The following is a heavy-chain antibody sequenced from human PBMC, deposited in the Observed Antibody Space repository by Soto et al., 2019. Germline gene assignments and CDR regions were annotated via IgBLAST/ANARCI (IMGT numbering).Heavy chain of an antibody. Sequence: PSETLSLTCTVSGGSISSYYWSWIRQPPGKGLEWIGYIYYSGSTNYNPSLKSRVTISVDTSKNQFSLKLSSVTAADTAVYYCARRYYDFWSGYYEYFDYWGQGTLVTVSS. CDR2: IYYSGST. D-gene: IGHD3-3*01. J-gene: IGHJ4*02. CDR1: GGSISSYY. CDR3: ARRYYDFWSGYYEYFDY. V-gene: IGHV4-59*01.